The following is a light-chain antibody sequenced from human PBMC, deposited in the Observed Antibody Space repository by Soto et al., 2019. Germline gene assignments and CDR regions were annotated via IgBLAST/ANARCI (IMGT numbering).Light chain of an antibody. Sequence: DIVMTQSPDSLALSLGERATINCKSSQSVLYSSNNKNYLAWYQQKPGQPPKLLIYWASTRESGVPDRFSGSGSGTDFTLTSSSLEAEDVAVYCCQQYYSTPWTFGQGTKVEIK. CDR3: QQYYSTPWT. J-gene: IGKJ1*01. CDR2: WAS. V-gene: IGKV4-1*01. CDR1: QSVLYSSNNKNY.